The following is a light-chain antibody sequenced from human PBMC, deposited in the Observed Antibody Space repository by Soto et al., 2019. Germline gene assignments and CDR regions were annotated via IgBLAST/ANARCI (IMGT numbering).Light chain of an antibody. CDR2: DAS. V-gene: IGKV3-11*01. J-gene: IGKJ3*01. CDR1: QSVSSY. Sequence: EIVLTQSPATLSLSPGERATLSCRARQSVSSYLACYQQKPGQAPRLLIYDASNRATRVPARFSGSGSGTYFTLTISSLEPEDFAVYYCQQRSNWPPFTFGPGTKVDIK. CDR3: QQRSNWPPFT.